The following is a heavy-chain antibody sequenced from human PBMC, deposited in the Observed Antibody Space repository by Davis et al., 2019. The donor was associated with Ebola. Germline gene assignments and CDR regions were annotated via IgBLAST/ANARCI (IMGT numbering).Heavy chain of an antibody. J-gene: IGHJ4*02. V-gene: IGHV3-23*01. Sequence: GESLKISCEVSGFTFGNYAMSWVRQAPGKGLEWVSGISNNAQSIYYADSVKGRFTISRDNYKNTLYLQMNSVKLEDAAIYYCASQVATFSPFDYWGQGTLVTVSS. CDR3: ASQVATFSPFDY. CDR2: ISNNAQSI. CDR1: GFTFGNYA.